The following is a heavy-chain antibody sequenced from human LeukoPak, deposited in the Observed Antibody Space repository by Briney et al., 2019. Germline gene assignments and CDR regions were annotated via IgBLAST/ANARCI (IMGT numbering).Heavy chain of an antibody. D-gene: IGHD3-10*01. J-gene: IGHJ4*02. V-gene: IGHV3-7*01. CDR1: GFTFSTYS. CDR2: MRQDGNEK. CDR3: ATDRRGSSDY. Sequence: PGGSLRLSCAASGFTFSTYSMNWVRQAPGKGLEWVANMRQDGNEKYYVDSVRGRFTISRDNAKNSLYLQMNSLRAEDTAVYYCATDRRGSSDYWGQGTLVTASS.